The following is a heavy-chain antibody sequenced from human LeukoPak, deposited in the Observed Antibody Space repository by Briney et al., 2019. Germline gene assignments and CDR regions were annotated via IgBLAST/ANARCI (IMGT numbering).Heavy chain of an antibody. V-gene: IGHV3-23*01. CDR1: GFTFSSYA. Sequence: GGSLRLSCAASGFTFSSYAMRWVRQAPGKGLEWVSGISGSGDSTYYADSVKGRFTISRDNSKNSLYLQMNSLRDEDTAVYYCASGIAAAGPGFDYWGQGTLVTVSS. D-gene: IGHD6-13*01. CDR3: ASGIAAAGPGFDY. J-gene: IGHJ4*02. CDR2: ISGSGDST.